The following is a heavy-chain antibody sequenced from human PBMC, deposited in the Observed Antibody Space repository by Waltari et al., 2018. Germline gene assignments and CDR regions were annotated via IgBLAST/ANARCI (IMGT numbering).Heavy chain of an antibody. CDR2: STSSSVSI. CDR3: VREGTQGSGFDS. D-gene: IGHD2-15*01. CDR1: GCPFSSLA. Sequence: EVQLLESGGGLVQPGGSLRVSCSVSGCPFSSLAMHWVRQPPGKGLEWISASTSSSVSIYYGDSMKGRFTISRDNARNSLFLEMNSLRVEDTAIYYCVREGTQGSGFDSWGQGTLVTV. J-gene: IGHJ5*01. V-gene: IGHV3-21*02.